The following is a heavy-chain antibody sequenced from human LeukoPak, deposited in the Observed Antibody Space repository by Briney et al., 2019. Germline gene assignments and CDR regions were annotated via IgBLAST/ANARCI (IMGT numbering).Heavy chain of an antibody. CDR3: ARGPGGRSGYHPLEDNYYYYYMDV. D-gene: IGHD3-22*01. J-gene: IGHJ6*03. CDR2: ISGSNGNT. CDR1: GYSFTRYG. Sequence: EASVRVSCKASGYSFTRYGISWVRQAPGQGLEWMGWISGSNGNTNYAQKLQGRVTMTTDTSTRTAYMELRSLRSDDTAVYYCARGPGGRSGYHPLEDNYYYYYMDVWGKGTTVTVSS. V-gene: IGHV1-18*01.